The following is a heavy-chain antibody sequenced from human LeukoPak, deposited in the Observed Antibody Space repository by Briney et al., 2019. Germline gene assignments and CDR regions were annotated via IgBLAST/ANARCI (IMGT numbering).Heavy chain of an antibody. J-gene: IGHJ4*02. D-gene: IGHD3-10*01. CDR3: ARGGNRFGGFYFDY. CDR2: IHHSGRS. CDR1: ADSLSSGGHY. V-gene: IGHV4-31*03. Sequence: PSETLSLTCTVSADSLSSGGHYWAWIRQFPGKGLESIGFIHHSGRSRHNPSLKDRVAISVDTSRKQFALRLSSVTAADTAMYYCARGGNRFGGFYFDYWGQGIQVIVSS.